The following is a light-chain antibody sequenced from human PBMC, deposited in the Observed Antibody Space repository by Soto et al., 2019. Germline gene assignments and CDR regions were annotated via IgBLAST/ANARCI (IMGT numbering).Light chain of an antibody. V-gene: IGKV1-5*03. CDR1: QSISNW. J-gene: IGKJ2*01. CDR3: QQYNSFPYT. Sequence: DIQMTQSPSTLSASVGDRVTITCRASQSISNWLAWYQQKPGKAPKVVIDKASSLESGVPSRFSGSGSGTEFTLTISSLQPDDFAIYYCQQYNSFPYTFGQGTKLEI. CDR2: KAS.